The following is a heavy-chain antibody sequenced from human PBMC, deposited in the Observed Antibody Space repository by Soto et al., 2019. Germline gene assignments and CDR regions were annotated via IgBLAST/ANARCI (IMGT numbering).Heavy chain of an antibody. CDR1: GFTLSNYA. Sequence: GGSLRLSCAASGFTLSNYAMSWVRQAPGKGLEWVSVITGSGTTTYYADSVKGRFTISRDNSKNTLYLQMNSLRAEDTAVYYCAKHRGGGYSNYDYWGQGTLVTVSS. J-gene: IGHJ4*02. CDR3: AKHRGGGYSNYDY. CDR2: ITGSGTTT. V-gene: IGHV3-23*01. D-gene: IGHD4-4*01.